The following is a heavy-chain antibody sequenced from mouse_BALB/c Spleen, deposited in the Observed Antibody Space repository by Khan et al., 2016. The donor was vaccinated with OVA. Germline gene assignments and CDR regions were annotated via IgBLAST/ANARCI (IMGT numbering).Heavy chain of an antibody. D-gene: IGHD1-1*01. CDR3: ARENYYGSSRYAMDY. J-gene: IGHJ4*01. Sequence: DLVKPGASVKLSCKSSGYTFTSYFINWIKQRPGQGLEWIGRIAPGSGSTYYNEMFKGKATLTVDTSSSTAYIQLSSLSSEDSAVYFCARENYYGSSRYAMDYWGQGTSVTVSS. V-gene: IGHV1S41*01. CDR2: IAPGSGST. CDR1: GYTFTSYF.